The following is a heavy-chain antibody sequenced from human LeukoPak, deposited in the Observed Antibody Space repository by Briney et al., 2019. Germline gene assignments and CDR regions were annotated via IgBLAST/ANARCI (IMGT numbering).Heavy chain of an antibody. Sequence: GGSLRLSCAASGFTFDTFAMAWVRLAPGKGLEWVSSIGNTETYYADSVKGRFTVSRDDSKSTIYLHMNNLRAEDTALYYCARDGQAFNSNWDYFEYWGQGTPVTVSS. CDR3: ARDGQAFNSNWDYFEY. J-gene: IGHJ4*02. CDR2: IGNTET. D-gene: IGHD7-27*01. V-gene: IGHV3-23*01. CDR1: GFTFDTFA.